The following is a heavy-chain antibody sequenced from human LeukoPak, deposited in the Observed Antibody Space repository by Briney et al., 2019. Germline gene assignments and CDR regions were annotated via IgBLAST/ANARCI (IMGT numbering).Heavy chain of an antibody. CDR3: VRPDRIFGVPAAFDA. CDR2: IIPKYSAS. Sequence: SVKVSCKASGGSFSDYPINWVRQAPGQGLEWLGGIIPKYSASNYAQAFQGRVTITADESTNIVYMEMSGLRPDDTAVYYCVRPDRIFGVPAAFDAWGQGTLVAVSS. D-gene: IGHD3-3*02. CDR1: GGSFSDYP. V-gene: IGHV1-69*13. J-gene: IGHJ3*01.